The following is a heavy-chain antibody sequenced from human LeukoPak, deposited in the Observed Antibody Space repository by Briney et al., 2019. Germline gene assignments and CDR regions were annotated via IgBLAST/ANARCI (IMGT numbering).Heavy chain of an antibody. V-gene: IGHV1-18*01. D-gene: IGHD3-10*01. CDR1: GYTFTSYG. CDR3: ARDLWERGYGSGSYYSDWFDP. Sequence: ASVKVSCKASGYTFTSYGISWVRHAPGQGLERVGRISAYNGNTNYAQKLHGRVTMTTDTSTSTAYMELRSLRSDDTAVYYCARDLWERGYGSGSYYSDWFDPWGQGTLVTVSS. J-gene: IGHJ5*02. CDR2: ISAYNGNT.